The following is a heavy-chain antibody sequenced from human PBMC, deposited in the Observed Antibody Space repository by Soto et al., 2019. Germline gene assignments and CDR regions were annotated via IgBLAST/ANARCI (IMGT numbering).Heavy chain of an antibody. Sequence: EVHLVESGGGLVKPGGSLSLSCAASGFTFSDTWMNWVRPAPGKGLEWVGRIKTKTDGGTTEYAAPVKGRFTISRDDSQDTLYLQMISLKIEDTDVYYCSSRPLGYSAYGSQRWGQGTLVTVSS. CDR1: GFTFSDTW. CDR2: IKTKTDGGTT. J-gene: IGHJ4*02. D-gene: IGHD5-12*01. CDR3: SSRPLGYSAYGSQR. V-gene: IGHV3-15*05.